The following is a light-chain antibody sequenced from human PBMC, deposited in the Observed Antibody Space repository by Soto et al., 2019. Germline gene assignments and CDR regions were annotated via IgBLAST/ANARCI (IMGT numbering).Light chain of an antibody. CDR2: GAS. V-gene: IGKV3-20*01. Sequence: EIVLTQSPGTLSLSPGDIATLSCRASQSVSSRYLAWYQQKPGQAPRLVIYGASSRATGIPDRFSGSGSGTDFTLTISRLEPEDFAVYYCQQYGSSPKLTFGGGTKVDIK. CDR3: QQYGSSPKLT. CDR1: QSVSSRY. J-gene: IGKJ4*01.